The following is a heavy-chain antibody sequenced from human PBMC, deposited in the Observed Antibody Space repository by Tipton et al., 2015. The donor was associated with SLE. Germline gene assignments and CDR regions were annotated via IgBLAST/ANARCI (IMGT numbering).Heavy chain of an antibody. CDR1: GFTFSSYA. D-gene: IGHD5/OR15-5a*01. Sequence: GSLRLSCAASGFTFSSYAMNWVRQAPGKGLEWVSYISSSGSTIYYADSVKGRFTISRDNAKNSLYLQMNSLRAEDTAVYYCARYIVSMIGGMDVWGQGTTVTVSS. CDR3: ARYIVSMIGGMDV. CDR2: ISSSGSTI. J-gene: IGHJ6*02. V-gene: IGHV3-48*03.